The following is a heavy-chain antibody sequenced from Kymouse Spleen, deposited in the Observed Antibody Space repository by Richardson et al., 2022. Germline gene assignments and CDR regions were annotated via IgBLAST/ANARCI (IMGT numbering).Heavy chain of an antibody. CDR1: GYTFTSYG. CDR2: ISAYNGNT. J-gene: IGHJ5*02. V-gene: IGHV1-18*01. Sequence: QVQLVQSGAEVKKPGASVKVSCKASGYTFTSYGISWVRQAPGQGLEWMGWISAYNGNTNYAQKLQGRVTMTTDTSTSTAYMELRSLRSDDTAVYYCARGGTTDYYYGSGSYYKDWFDPWGQGTLVTVSS. CDR3: ARGGTTDYYYGSGSYYKDWFDP. D-gene: IGHD3-10*01.